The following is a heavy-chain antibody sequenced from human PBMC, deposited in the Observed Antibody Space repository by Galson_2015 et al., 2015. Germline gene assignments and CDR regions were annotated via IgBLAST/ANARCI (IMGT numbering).Heavy chain of an antibody. Sequence: SLRLSCAASGFTFSDYYMSWIRQAPGKGLEWVSYISSSGSTIYYADSVKGRFTISRDNAKNSLYLQMSSLRAEDTAVYYCAKDSVLYYYVSSGYYAFDIWGQGTMVTVSS. CDR3: AKDSVLYYYVSSGYYAFDI. CDR2: ISSSGSTI. D-gene: IGHD3-22*01. J-gene: IGHJ3*02. CDR1: GFTFSDYY. V-gene: IGHV3-11*01.